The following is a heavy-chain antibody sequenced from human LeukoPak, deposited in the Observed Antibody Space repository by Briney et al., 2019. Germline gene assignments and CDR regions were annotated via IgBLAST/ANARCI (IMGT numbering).Heavy chain of an antibody. CDR3: ARDNTYGDYGLDY. J-gene: IGHJ4*02. CDR2: ISSSSSYI. D-gene: IGHD4-17*01. Sequence: GGSLRLSCAASGFTFSSYSMNWVRQAPGTGLEWVSSISSSSSYIYYADSVKGRFTISGDNAKNSLYLQMNSLRAEDTAVYYCARDNTYGDYGLDYWGQGTLVTVSS. V-gene: IGHV3-21*01. CDR1: GFTFSSYS.